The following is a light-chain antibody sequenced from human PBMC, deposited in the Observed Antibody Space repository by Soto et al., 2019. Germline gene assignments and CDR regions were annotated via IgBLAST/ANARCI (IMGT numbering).Light chain of an antibody. Sequence: QPVLTQPPSASGAPGQRVTISCTGNNFNIGADFDVHWYQQLPGTAPRLLIYGSNNRPSGVPDRFSGSKSGTSASLAITGLQPDDEADYYCQSYDTSLSGLLFGGGTKVTVL. CDR2: GSN. V-gene: IGLV1-40*01. CDR1: NFNIGADFD. J-gene: IGLJ2*01. CDR3: QSYDTSLSGLL.